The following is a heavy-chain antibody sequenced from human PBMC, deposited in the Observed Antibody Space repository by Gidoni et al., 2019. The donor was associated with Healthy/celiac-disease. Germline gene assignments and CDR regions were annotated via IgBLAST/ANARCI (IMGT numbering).Heavy chain of an antibody. CDR3: ARALRYFDWLSQPYFDY. Sequence: QVQLQQWGAGLFKPSETLSLTCAVHGGSFSGYYWSWIRQPPGKGLEWIGEINHSGSTNYNPSLKSRVTISVDTSKNQFSLKLSSVTAADTAVYYCARALRYFDWLSQPYFDYWGQGTLVTVSS. D-gene: IGHD3-9*01. V-gene: IGHV4-34*01. CDR1: GGSFSGYY. CDR2: INHSGST. J-gene: IGHJ4*02.